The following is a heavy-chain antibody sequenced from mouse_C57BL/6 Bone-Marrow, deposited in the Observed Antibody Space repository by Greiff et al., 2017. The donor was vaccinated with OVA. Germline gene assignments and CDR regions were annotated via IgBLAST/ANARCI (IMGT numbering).Heavy chain of an antibody. J-gene: IGHJ2*01. D-gene: IGHD1-1*02. CDR1: GYTFTDYY. CDR2: IYPGSGNT. CDR3: ARRGPYYFDY. V-gene: IGHV1-76*01. Sequence: VKLMESGAELVRPGASVKLSCKASGYTFTDYYINWVKQRPGQGLEWIARIYPGSGNTYYNEKFKGKATLTAEKSSSTAYMQLSSLTSEDSAVYFCARRGPYYFDYWGQGTTLTVSS.